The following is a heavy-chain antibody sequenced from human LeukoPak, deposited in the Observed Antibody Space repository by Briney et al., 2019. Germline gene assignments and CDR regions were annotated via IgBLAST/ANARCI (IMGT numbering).Heavy chain of an antibody. J-gene: IGHJ5*02. CDR1: GGSISSYY. CDR2: IYYSGST. Sequence: SETLSLTCTVSGGSISSYYWSWIRQPPGKGLEWIGYIYYSGSTNYNPSLKSRVTISVDTSKNQFSLKLSSVTAADTAVYFCAREYSSGLSWFDPWGQGTLVIVSS. D-gene: IGHD6-19*01. V-gene: IGHV4-59*01. CDR3: AREYSSGLSWFDP.